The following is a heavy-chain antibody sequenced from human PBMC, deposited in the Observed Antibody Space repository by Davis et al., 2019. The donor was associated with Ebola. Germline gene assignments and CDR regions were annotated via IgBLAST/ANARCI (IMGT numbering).Heavy chain of an antibody. J-gene: IGHJ6*03. CDR2: ISGSGGST. CDR1: GFTFSSYA. V-gene: IGHV3-23*01. CDR3: AKVWTIFGEPSDYYYMDV. D-gene: IGHD3-3*01. Sequence: GESLKISCAASGFTFSSYAMSWVRQAPGKGLEWVSAISGSGGSTYYADSVKGRFTISRDNSKNTLYLQMNSLRAEDTAVYYCAKVWTIFGEPSDYYYMDVWGKGTTVTVSS.